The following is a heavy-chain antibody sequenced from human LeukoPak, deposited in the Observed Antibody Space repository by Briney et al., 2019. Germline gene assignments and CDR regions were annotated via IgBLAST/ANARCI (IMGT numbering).Heavy chain of an antibody. J-gene: IGHJ4*02. CDR3: ARLRWPRGGRSSFDY. Sequence: GESLKISCTGSGYSFTNYWIGWVRQMPGKGLEWMGIIYPADSDTRYSPSFQGQVTISADKSISTAYLQWSTLRASDSAMYYCARLRWPRGGRSSFDYWGQGALVTVSS. CDR2: IYPADSDT. D-gene: IGHD3-10*01. CDR1: GYSFTNYW. V-gene: IGHV5-51*01.